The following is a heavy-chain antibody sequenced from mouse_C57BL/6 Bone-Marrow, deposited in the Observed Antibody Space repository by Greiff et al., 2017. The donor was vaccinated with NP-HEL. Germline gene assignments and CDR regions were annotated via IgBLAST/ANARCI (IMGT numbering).Heavy chain of an antibody. CDR3: ARSEGTTVPYYFDY. CDR1: GYTFTSYW. J-gene: IGHJ2*01. Sequence: QVQLQQPGAELVRPGSSVKLSCKASGYTFTSYWMHWVKQRPIQGLEWIGNIDPSDSETHYNQKFKDKATLTVDKSSSTAYMQLSSLTSEDSAVYYCARSEGTTVPYYFDYWGQGTTLTVSS. V-gene: IGHV1-52*01. CDR2: IDPSDSET. D-gene: IGHD1-1*01.